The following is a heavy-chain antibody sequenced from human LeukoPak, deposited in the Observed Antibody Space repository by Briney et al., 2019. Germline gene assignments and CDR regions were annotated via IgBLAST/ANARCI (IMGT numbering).Heavy chain of an antibody. D-gene: IGHD2-15*01. CDR3: AKVMPPGRIRFYSYYMDV. J-gene: IGHJ6*03. CDR1: GFTFSSYW. Sequence: GGSLRLSCAASGFTFSSYWMSWVRQVPGKGLEWVAFIRYDGSNEYYADSVKGRFTISRDKSKNTLSLQMNGLRVEDTAVYYCAKVMPPGRIRFYSYYMDVWGKGTTVSVS. V-gene: IGHV3-30*02. CDR2: IRYDGSNE.